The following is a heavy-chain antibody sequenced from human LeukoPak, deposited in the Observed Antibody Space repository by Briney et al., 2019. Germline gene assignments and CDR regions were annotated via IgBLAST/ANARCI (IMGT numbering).Heavy chain of an antibody. Sequence: SETLSLTCTVSGGSISSYYWSWIRQPPGKGLEWIGYIYYSGSTNYNPSPKSRVTISVDTSKNQFSLKLSSVTAADTAVYYCARLRSGWENYFDYWGQGTLVTVSS. CDR3: ARLRSGWENYFDY. J-gene: IGHJ4*02. V-gene: IGHV4-59*12. CDR1: GGSISSYY. D-gene: IGHD6-19*01. CDR2: IYYSGST.